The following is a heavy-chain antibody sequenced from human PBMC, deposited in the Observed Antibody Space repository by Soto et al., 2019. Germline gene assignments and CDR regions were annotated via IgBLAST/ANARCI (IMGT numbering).Heavy chain of an antibody. Sequence: QVQLQESGPGLVKPSETLSLTCSVSGGSISNHYWSWIRQPPGKGLEWIGYIYYNGNTNYTPSLKCRVTRSVDTSRNQISLKLTTVTAADTAVYYCTRANWYSEYWGQGTLVTVSS. CDR3: TRANWYSEY. CDR1: GGSISNHY. J-gene: IGHJ4*02. D-gene: IGHD7-27*01. CDR2: IYYNGNT. V-gene: IGHV4-59*11.